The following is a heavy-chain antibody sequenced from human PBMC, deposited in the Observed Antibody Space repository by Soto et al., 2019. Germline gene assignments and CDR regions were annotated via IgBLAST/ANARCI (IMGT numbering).Heavy chain of an antibody. CDR2: IYYSGST. CDR3: ARAVAVAAEMGYNLFDP. J-gene: IGHJ5*02. D-gene: IGHD6-19*01. CDR1: GGSISSYY. Sequence: SETLSLTCTVSGGSISSYYWSWIRQPPGKGLEWIGYIYYSGSTNYNPSLKSRVTISVDTSKNQFSLKLSSVTAADTAVYYCARAVAVAAEMGYNLFDPWGKGTLVTVSS. V-gene: IGHV4-59*01.